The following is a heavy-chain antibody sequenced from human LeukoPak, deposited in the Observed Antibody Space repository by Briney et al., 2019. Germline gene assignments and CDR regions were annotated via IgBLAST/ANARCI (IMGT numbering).Heavy chain of an antibody. CDR3: ARPDCSGGNCYLLPY. CDR2: IDPSDSYT. CDR1: GYSFTSYW. Sequence: GESLKISCKGSGYSFTSYWISWVRQMPGKGLEWMGRIDPSDSYTEYSPSFQGHVTISADKSISTAYLQWSSLEASDTAMYYCARPDCSGGNCYLLPYWGQGTLVTVSS. V-gene: IGHV5-10-1*01. D-gene: IGHD2-15*01. J-gene: IGHJ4*02.